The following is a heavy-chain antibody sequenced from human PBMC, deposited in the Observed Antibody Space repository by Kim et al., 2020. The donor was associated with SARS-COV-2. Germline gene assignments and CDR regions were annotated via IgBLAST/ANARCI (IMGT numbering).Heavy chain of an antibody. V-gene: IGHV1-3*01. Sequence: ASVKVSCKASGYTFTSYAMHWVRQAPGQRLEWRGWINAGNGNTKYSQKFQGRVTITRDTSASTAYMELSSLRSEDTAVYYCARAADSSSWRGGWFDPWGQGTLVTVSS. CDR2: INAGNGNT. D-gene: IGHD6-13*01. CDR1: GYTFTSYA. J-gene: IGHJ5*02. CDR3: ARAADSSSWRGGWFDP.